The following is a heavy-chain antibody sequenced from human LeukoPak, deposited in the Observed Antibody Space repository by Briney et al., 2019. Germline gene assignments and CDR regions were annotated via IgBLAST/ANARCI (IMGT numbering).Heavy chain of an antibody. CDR2: IYSGGST. J-gene: IGHJ6*03. V-gene: IGHV3-53*01. D-gene: IGHD3-10*01. Sequence: QPGGSLRLSCAASGLTVSSNYMIWVRQAPGKGLEWVSDIYSGGSTYYADSVKGRFTISRDNSKNTLYLQMNSLRAEDTAVYYCASGSGSYRTPYYYMDVWGTGTTVTVSS. CDR1: GLTVSSNY. CDR3: ASGSGSYRTPYYYMDV.